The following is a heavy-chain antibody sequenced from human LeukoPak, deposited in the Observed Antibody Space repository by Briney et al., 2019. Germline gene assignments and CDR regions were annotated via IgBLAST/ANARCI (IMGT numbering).Heavy chain of an antibody. J-gene: IGHJ4*02. D-gene: IGHD4-23*01. CDR2: FSHTGST. CDR3: AGTGVTFDY. Sequence: SQTLSLTCAVSGASVSGGGNSWSWIRQPPGKGLEWIGWFSHTGSTYYNPPLKSRVTISVDRSNNQFSLKLRSMTAADTAVYYCAGTGVTFDYWGQGTLVIVSS. CDR1: GASVSGGGNS. V-gene: IGHV4-30-2*01.